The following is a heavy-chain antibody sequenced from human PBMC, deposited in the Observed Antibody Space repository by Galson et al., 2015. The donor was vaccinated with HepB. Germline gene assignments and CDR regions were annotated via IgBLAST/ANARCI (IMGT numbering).Heavy chain of an antibody. D-gene: IGHD6-19*01. CDR3: ARGPPTSGWSPSEMFDY. Sequence: SLRLSCAASGFTFSSYAMHWVRQAPGKGLEWVAVISYDGSNKYYADSVKGRFTISRDNSKNTLYLQMNSLRAEDTAVYYCARGPPTSGWSPSEMFDYWGQGTLVTVSS. CDR2: ISYDGSNK. V-gene: IGHV3-30*04. CDR1: GFTFSSYA. J-gene: IGHJ4*02.